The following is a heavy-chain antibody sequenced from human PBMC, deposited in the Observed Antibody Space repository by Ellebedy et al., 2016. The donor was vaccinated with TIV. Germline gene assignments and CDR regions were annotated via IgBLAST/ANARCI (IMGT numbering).Heavy chain of an antibody. J-gene: IGHJ6*02. CDR1: GYTFTSYG. CDR3: ARDLEYSGYDHHYGMDV. Sequence: AASVKVSCKASGYTFTSYGISWVRQAPGQGLEWMGRIIPILGIANYAQKFQGRVTITADKSTSTAYMELSSLRSEDTAVYYCARDLEYSGYDHHYGMDVWGQGTTVTVSS. V-gene: IGHV1-69*04. CDR2: IIPILGIA. D-gene: IGHD5-12*01.